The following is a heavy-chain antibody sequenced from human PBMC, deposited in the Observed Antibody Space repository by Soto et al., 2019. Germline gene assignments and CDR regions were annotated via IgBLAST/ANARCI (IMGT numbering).Heavy chain of an antibody. CDR1: GFTFSSYA. V-gene: IGHV3-23*01. Sequence: LRLSCAASGFTFSSYAMSWVRQAPGKGLEWVSAISGSGGSTYYADSVKGRFTISRDNSKNTLYLQMNSLRAEDTAVYYCAKDPIVVVPAARYGMDVWGQGTTVTVSS. CDR2: ISGSGGST. J-gene: IGHJ6*02. D-gene: IGHD2-2*01. CDR3: AKDPIVVVPAARYGMDV.